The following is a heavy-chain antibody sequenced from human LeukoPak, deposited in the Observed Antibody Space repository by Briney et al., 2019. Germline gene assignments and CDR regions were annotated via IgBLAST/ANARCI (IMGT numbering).Heavy chain of an antibody. D-gene: IGHD3-22*01. J-gene: IGHJ4*02. CDR1: GGSFSGYY. V-gene: IGHV4-34*01. CDR2: INHSGST. Sequence: PSETLSLTCAVYGGSFSGYYWSWIRQPPGKGLEWIGEINHSGSTNYNPSLKSRLTISVDTSKNQFSLKLSSVTAADTAVYYCARGTNYYDSSGYYYFDYWGQGTLVTVSS. CDR3: ARGTNYYDSSGYYYFDY.